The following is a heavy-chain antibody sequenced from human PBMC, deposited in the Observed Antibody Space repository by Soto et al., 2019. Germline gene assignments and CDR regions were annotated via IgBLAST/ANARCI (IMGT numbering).Heavy chain of an antibody. Sequence: PSETLSLTCTVSGVSISNNYWSWSRQPPWKGLEWVGYIYYTGSTKYNPSLKSRVTILVDTSKNEFSLKMNSVTAADTAVYYCARHCHITDWYGSWEYWGQGTLVNVSS. V-gene: IGHV4-59*08. CDR1: GVSISNNY. D-gene: IGHD3-9*01. CDR3: ARHCHITDWYGSWEY. J-gene: IGHJ4*02. CDR2: IYYTGST.